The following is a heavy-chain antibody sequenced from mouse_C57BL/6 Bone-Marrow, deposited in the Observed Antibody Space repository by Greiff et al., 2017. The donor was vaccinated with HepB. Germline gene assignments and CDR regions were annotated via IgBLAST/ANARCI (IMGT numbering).Heavy chain of an antibody. CDR1: GFTFSSYA. V-gene: IGHV5-9-1*02. CDR2: ISSGGDYI. Sequence: EVKLMESGEGLVKPGGSLKLSCAAPGFTFSSYAMSWVRQTPEKRLEWVAYISSGGDYIYYADTVKGRFTISRDNARNTLYLQMSSLKSEDTAMYYCTREHSNYFMDYWGQGTSVTVSS. D-gene: IGHD2-5*01. CDR3: TREHSNYFMDY. J-gene: IGHJ4*01.